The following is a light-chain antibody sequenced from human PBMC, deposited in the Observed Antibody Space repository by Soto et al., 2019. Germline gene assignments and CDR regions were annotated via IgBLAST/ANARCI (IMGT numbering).Light chain of an antibody. J-gene: IGKJ3*01. CDR3: QQRSHWPLT. V-gene: IGKV3-11*01. Sequence: EIVLTQSPATLSLSPGERATLSCRASQSVSNYLAWYQQKPGQAPRLLIYDASKRATGIPARFSGGGSGTDFTLTISSLEPEDFAVYYFQQRSHWPLTFGPGTKVDIK. CDR2: DAS. CDR1: QSVSNY.